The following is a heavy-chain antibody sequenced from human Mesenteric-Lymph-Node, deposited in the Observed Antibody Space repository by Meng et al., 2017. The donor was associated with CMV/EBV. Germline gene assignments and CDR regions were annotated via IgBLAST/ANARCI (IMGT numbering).Heavy chain of an antibody. Sequence: ASVKVSCKASGITFSSNALGWVRQATGQGLEWMGWMNPNSGNTGYAQKFQGRVTMTRNTSISTAYMELSSLRSEDTAVYYCAYSNYYYYYGMDVWGQGTTVTVSS. D-gene: IGHD2-15*01. J-gene: IGHJ6*02. CDR3: AYSNYYYYYGMDV. V-gene: IGHV1-8*01. CDR2: MNPNSGNT. CDR1: GITFSSNA.